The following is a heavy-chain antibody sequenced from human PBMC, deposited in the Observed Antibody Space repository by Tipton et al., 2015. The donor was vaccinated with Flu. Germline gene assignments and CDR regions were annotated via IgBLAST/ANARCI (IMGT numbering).Heavy chain of an antibody. CDR2: TYYSGST. Sequence: TLSLTCTVSGGSISSSSYYWGWIRQPPGKGLEWIGSTYYSGSTYYNPSLESRVTISVDTSKNQFSLKLSSVTAADTAVYYCARDSSYCSGGSCYSGAFDIWGQGTMVTVSS. D-gene: IGHD2-15*01. CDR3: ARDSSYCSGGSCYSGAFDI. J-gene: IGHJ3*02. V-gene: IGHV4-39*07. CDR1: GGSISSSSYY.